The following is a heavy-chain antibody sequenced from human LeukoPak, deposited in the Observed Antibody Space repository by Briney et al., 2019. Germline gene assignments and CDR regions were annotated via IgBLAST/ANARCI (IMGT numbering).Heavy chain of an antibody. CDR3: ARETVRGVNYDY. CDR2: ISSGSGTI. V-gene: IGHV3-48*01. Sequence: GGSLRLSCAASGLTFSSYSLNWIRQAPGKGLEWVSYISSGSGTIYYADSVKGRFTISRDSAKDSLFLQMNSLRAEDTAVYYCARETVRGVNYDYWGQGTLVTVSS. CDR1: GLTFSSYS. D-gene: IGHD3-10*01. J-gene: IGHJ4*02.